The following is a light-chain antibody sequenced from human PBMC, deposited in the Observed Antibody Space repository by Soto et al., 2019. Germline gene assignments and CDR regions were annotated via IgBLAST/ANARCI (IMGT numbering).Light chain of an antibody. V-gene: IGLV1-51*01. Sequence: QSVLTQPPLVSAAPGQKVTISCSGSSSNIGGNSVSWYQQLPGTAPKLLIYDDNKRPSGIPDRFSGSKSGTSATLGITGFQTGDEADYYCGSWDSSVSAYVFGTGTKV. CDR3: GSWDSSVSAYV. CDR1: SSNIGGNS. CDR2: DDN. J-gene: IGLJ1*01.